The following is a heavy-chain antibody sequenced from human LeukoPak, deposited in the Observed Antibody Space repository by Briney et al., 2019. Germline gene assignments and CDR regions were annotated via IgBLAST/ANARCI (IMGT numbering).Heavy chain of an antibody. CDR1: GYTFTGYY. D-gene: IGHD6-13*01. CDR3: AREKDSSSGDAFDI. Sequence: ASVKVSCKASGYTFTGYYMHWVRQAPGQGLEWMGWINPNSGGTNYAQKFQGWVTMTRDTSISTAYMELSRLRSADTAVYYCAREKDSSSGDAFDIWGQGTMVTVSS. J-gene: IGHJ3*02. V-gene: IGHV1-2*04. CDR2: INPNSGGT.